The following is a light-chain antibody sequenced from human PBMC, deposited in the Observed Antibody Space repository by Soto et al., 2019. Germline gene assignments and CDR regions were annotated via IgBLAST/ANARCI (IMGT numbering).Light chain of an antibody. Sequence: QTVVTQEPSFSVSPGRTVTLTCGLSSGSVSTNHYPSWYQQTPGQAPRTLIYSTNIRSSGVPDRFSGSILGNKAALTITGAQADDESDYYCVLYLGRGNYVFGTGTKVTVL. V-gene: IGLV8-61*01. J-gene: IGLJ1*01. CDR1: SGSVSTNHY. CDR2: STN. CDR3: VLYLGRGNYV.